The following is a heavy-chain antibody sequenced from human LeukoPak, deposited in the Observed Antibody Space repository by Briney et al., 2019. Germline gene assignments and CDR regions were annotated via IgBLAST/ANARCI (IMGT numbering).Heavy chain of an antibody. CDR2: IYTSGST. CDR3: ARDYCSGGSCTLDY. Sequence: SETLSLTCTVSGGSISSGRYYWSWIRQPAGKGLEWIGRIYTSGSTNYNPSLKSRVTISVDTSKNQFSLKLSSVTAADTAVYYCARDYCSGGSCTLDYWGQGTLVTVSS. CDR1: GGSISSGRYY. V-gene: IGHV4-61*02. J-gene: IGHJ4*02. D-gene: IGHD2-15*01.